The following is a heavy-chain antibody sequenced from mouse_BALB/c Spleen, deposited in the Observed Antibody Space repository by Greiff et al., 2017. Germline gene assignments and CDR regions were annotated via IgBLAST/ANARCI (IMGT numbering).Heavy chain of an antibody. D-gene: IGHD2-14*01. CDR3: ARKEVRRSYYAMDY. CDR1: GYTFTSYT. J-gene: IGHJ4*01. Sequence: QVQLQQSAAELARPGASVKMSCKASGYTFTSYTMHWVKQRPGQGLEWIGYINPSSGYTEYNQKFKDKTTLTADKSSSTAYMQLSSLTSEDSAVYYCARKEVRRSYYAMDYWGQGTSVTVSS. CDR2: INPSSGYT. V-gene: IGHV1-4*02.